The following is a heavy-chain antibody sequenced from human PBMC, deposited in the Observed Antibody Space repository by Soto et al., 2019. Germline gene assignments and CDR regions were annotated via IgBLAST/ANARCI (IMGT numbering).Heavy chain of an antibody. CDR2: IYYSGST. Sequence: SDTPSLTCTVAGGSISSYYWSCIRHPPGEGLEWIGYIYYSGSTNYNPSLKRRVTISVETSKSLFSLKLSSVTAADTAVYYCARGLAAAGTRWWFAPWGRGTLVTVSS. D-gene: IGHD6-13*01. V-gene: IGHV4-59*01. J-gene: IGHJ5*02. CDR1: GGSISSYY. CDR3: ARGLAAAGTRWWFAP.